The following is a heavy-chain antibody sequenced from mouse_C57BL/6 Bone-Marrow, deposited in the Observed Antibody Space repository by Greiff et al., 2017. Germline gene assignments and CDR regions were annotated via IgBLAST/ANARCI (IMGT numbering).Heavy chain of an antibody. V-gene: IGHV1-62-3*01. J-gene: IGHJ4*01. CDR3: ARSGGLYDYDGDYYAMDY. CDR1: GYTFTSYW. D-gene: IGHD2-4*01. CDR2: IDPNSGGT. Sequence: VQLQQPGAELVKPGASVKLSCKASGYTFTSYWMHWVKQRPGRGLEWIGRIDPNSGGTKYNEKFKSKATLTVDKPSSTAYMQLSSLTSEDSAVYYCARSGGLYDYDGDYYAMDYWGQGTSVTVSS.